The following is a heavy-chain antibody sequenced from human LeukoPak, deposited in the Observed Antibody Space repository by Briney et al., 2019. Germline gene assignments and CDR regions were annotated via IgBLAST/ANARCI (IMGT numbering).Heavy chain of an antibody. V-gene: IGHV3-23*01. D-gene: IGHD5-18*01. J-gene: IGHJ4*02. CDR2: IRGGST. CDR1: GFTFSNYA. Sequence: GGSLRLSCAASGFTFSNYAMSWVRQAPGKGLDWVSGIRGGSTYYADSVKGRFTISRDNSKNTLYLQMNSLRAEDTAVYYCARSVGVDTAMVDYWGQGTLVTVSS. CDR3: ARSVGVDTAMVDY.